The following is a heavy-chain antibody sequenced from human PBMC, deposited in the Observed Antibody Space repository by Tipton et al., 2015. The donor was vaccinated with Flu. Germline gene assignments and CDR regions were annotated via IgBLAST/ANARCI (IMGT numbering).Heavy chain of an antibody. CDR2: TYYDGST. D-gene: IGHD4-11*01. CDR3: ARRDYSNYVSDPKNWFDP. J-gene: IGHJ5*02. V-gene: IGHV4-38-2*01. Sequence: LRLSCAVSGFSISTDYYWGWARQSPGKGLEWIGSTYYDGSTFYNPSLKSRITISLDTSKNQFSLNLRSVTAADTAVYYCARRDYSNYVSDPKNWFDPWGQGTLVTVSS. CDR1: GFSISTDYY.